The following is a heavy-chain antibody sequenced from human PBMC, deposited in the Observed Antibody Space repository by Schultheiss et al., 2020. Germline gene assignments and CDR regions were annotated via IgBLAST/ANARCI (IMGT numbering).Heavy chain of an antibody. CDR2: IYTSGST. D-gene: IGHD3-3*01. CDR3: ARAWDKSGYLYYQNGMDV. Sequence: SQTLSLTCAVSGASVSSGSFYWSWIRQPPGKGLEWIGRIYTSGSTNYNPSLKSRVSISRDTSKSQFSLNLSSVTAADTAVYYCARAWDKSGYLYYQNGMDVWGQGTTGTVSS. V-gene: IGHV4-61*02. J-gene: IGHJ6*02. CDR1: GASVSSGSFY.